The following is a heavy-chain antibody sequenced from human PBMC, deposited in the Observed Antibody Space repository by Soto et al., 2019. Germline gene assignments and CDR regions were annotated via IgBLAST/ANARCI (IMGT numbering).Heavy chain of an antibody. CDR3: ARAVYNDILTGYYPNYYYYYGMDV. D-gene: IGHD3-9*01. Sequence: ASVKVSCKASGYTFTSYAMHWVRQAPGQRLEWMGWINAGNGNTKYSQKFQGRVTITRDTSASTAYMELSSLRSEDMAVYYCARAVYNDILTGYYPNYYYYYGMDVWGQGTTVTVSS. V-gene: IGHV1-3*01. CDR1: GYTFTSYA. CDR2: INAGNGNT. J-gene: IGHJ6*02.